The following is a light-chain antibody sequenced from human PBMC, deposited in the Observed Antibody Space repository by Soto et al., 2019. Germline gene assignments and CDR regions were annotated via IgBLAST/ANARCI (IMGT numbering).Light chain of an antibody. CDR1: QNIDNY. J-gene: IGKJ4*01. CDR3: QESYTSPAVS. V-gene: IGKV1-39*01. CDR2: ATS. Sequence: DSQMTQSPSSLSASLGDRVTITCRASQNIDNYLNWYQLKPGKAPKLLIYATSTLQSGVPSRFSGSGSGTEFTLTISSLQAEDFATYFCQESYTSPAVSFGGGTKVDIK.